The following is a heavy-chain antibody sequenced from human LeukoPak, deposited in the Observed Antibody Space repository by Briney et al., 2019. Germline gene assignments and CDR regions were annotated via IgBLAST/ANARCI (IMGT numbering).Heavy chain of an antibody. CDR2: INHSGGT. J-gene: IGHJ6*02. D-gene: IGHD3-22*01. CDR3: ARMYYYDSSGPYYYYYGMDV. CDR1: GGSFSGYY. V-gene: IGHV4-34*01. Sequence: SETLSLTCAVYGGSFSGYYWSWIRQPPGKGLEWIGGINHSGGTNYNPSLKSRVTISVDTSKNQFSLKLSSVTAADTAVYYCARMYYYDSSGPYYYYYGMDVWGQGTTVTGSS.